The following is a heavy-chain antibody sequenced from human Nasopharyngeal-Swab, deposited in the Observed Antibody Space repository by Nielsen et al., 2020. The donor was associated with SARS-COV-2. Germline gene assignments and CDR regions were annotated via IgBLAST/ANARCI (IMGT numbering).Heavy chain of an antibody. D-gene: IGHD6-19*01. CDR3: ARVSRIAVAPAGVDY. V-gene: IGHV3-23*01. CDR2: ISGSGGST. CDR1: GFTFSSYA. J-gene: IGHJ4*02. Sequence: GESLKISCAASGFTFSSYAMSWVRQAPGKGLEWVSAISGSGGSTYYADSVKGRFTISRDNSKNTLYLQMNSLRAGDTAVYYCARVSRIAVAPAGVDYWGQGTLVTVSS.